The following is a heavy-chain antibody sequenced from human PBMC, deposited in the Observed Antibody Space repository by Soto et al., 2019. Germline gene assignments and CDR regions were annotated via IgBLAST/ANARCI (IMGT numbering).Heavy chain of an antibody. V-gene: IGHV4-30-4*01. CDR3: PGIWFGPFDY. D-gene: IGHD3-10*01. Sequence: QVQLQESGPGLVKPSQTLSLTCTVSGGSISSADYYWSWIRQPPGKGLEWIGYFHSSGATYKDPSRLRAATTSVDASRIQNPLTLASVTAADTALYYCPGIWFGPFDYWGPGTLGTVSS. J-gene: IGHJ4*01. CDR1: GGSISSADYY. CDR2: FHSSGAT.